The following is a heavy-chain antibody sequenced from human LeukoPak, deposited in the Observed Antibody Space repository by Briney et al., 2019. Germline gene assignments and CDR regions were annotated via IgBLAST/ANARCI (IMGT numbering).Heavy chain of an antibody. Sequence: GGSLRLSCAASGFTFSSYAMSWVRQAPGKGLEWVSGISGSGDSTYYADSVKGRFTISRDNSKNTLYLQMNSLRAEDTAIYYCAKDQQWLVPRFDYWGQGTLVIVSS. CDR1: GFTFSSYA. CDR3: AKDQQWLVPRFDY. V-gene: IGHV3-23*01. D-gene: IGHD6-19*01. J-gene: IGHJ4*02. CDR2: ISGSGDST.